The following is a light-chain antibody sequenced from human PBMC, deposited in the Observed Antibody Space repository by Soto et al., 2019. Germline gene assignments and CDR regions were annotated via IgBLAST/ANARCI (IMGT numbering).Light chain of an antibody. J-gene: IGLJ2*01. CDR3: SSFAGNNNLV. V-gene: IGLV2-8*01. Sequence: ALTQPPSASGSPGQSVTISCTGTSSDVGGYNYVSWYQQRPGKAPKLMISEVSKRPSGVPDRFSGSKSGNTASLTVSGLQAEDEADYYCSSFAGNNNLVFGGGTKVTVL. CDR2: EVS. CDR1: SSDVGGYNY.